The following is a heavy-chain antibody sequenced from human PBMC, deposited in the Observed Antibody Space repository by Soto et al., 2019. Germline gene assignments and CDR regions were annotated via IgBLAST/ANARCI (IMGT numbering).Heavy chain of an antibody. CDR2: MNPNSGNT. CDR3: ARGHISSTKNWLDP. CDR1: GYTFTSYH. Sequence: QVQLVQSGAEVKKPGASVKVSCKGSGYTFTSYHINWVRQATGQGLEWMGWMNPNSGNTGYAQTLKGRVTRTWDTSISTAYMELSSLKFEDTAMYYCARGHISSTKNWLDPWGQETLVTVSS. D-gene: IGHD6-6*01. V-gene: IGHV1-8*01. J-gene: IGHJ5*02.